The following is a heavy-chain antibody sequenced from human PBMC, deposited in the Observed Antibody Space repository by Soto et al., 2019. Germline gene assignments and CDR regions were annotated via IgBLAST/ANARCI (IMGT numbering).Heavy chain of an antibody. CDR1: GYTFTSYD. Sequence: ASVKVSCKASGYTFTSYDINWVRQATGQGLEWMGWMNPNSGNTGYAQKFQGRVTMTRNTSISTAYMELSSLRSEDAAVYYCARGHSGWYYYYGMDVWGQGTTVTVSS. J-gene: IGHJ6*02. CDR2: MNPNSGNT. D-gene: IGHD6-19*01. CDR3: ARGHSGWYYYYGMDV. V-gene: IGHV1-8*01.